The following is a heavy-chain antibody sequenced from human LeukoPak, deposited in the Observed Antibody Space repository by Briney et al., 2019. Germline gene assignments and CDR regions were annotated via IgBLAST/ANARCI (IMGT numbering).Heavy chain of an antibody. V-gene: IGHV4-34*01. Sequence: PSETLSLTCAVYGGSFSGYYWSWIRQPPGKGLEWIGEINHSGSTNYNPSLKSRVTISVDTSKNQFSLKLSSVTAADTAVYYCASELIWERRIVGPDAFDTWGQGTMVTVSS. D-gene: IGHD2/OR15-2a*01. CDR2: INHSGST. CDR1: GGSFSGYY. J-gene: IGHJ3*02. CDR3: ASELIWERRIVGPDAFDT.